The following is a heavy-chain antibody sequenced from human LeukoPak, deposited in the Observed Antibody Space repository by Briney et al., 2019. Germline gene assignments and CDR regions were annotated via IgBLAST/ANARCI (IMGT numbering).Heavy chain of an antibody. V-gene: IGHV3-21*01. CDR3: TRDFRSADL. CDR2: ISSSSSYI. CDR1: GFTFSSYS. J-gene: IGHJ5*02. Sequence: GGSLRLSCAASGFTFSSYSMNWVRQAPGKGLEWVSSISSSSSYIYYADSVKGRFTISRDNAKNTVYLEMNSLSVEDTATYYCTRDFRSADLWGQGTLVTVTS.